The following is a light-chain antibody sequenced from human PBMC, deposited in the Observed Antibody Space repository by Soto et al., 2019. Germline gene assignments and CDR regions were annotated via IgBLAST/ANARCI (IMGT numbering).Light chain of an antibody. J-gene: IGKJ2*01. CDR2: DAS. Sequence: EIVLTQSPATLSLSPGERATLSCRASQSVSSYLAWYQQKPGQAPRLLIYDASNRATGIPARFSGSGSGTDFTLTISSLEPEDFAVYYCQQHGSSPYTFGQGTKLEIK. CDR1: QSVSSY. V-gene: IGKV3-11*01. CDR3: QQHGSSPYT.